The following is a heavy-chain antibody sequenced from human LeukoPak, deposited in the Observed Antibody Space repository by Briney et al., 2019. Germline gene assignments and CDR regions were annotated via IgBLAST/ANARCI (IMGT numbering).Heavy chain of an antibody. Sequence: SGTLSLTCAVYGGSFSGYYWSWIRQPPGKGLEWIGEINHSRSANYNPSLKSRVTISVDTSKNQFSLKLSSVTAADTAVYYCASLGGPGEIEDCSGGSCYPIRYGMDVWGQGTTVTVSS. CDR3: ASLGGPGEIEDCSGGSCYPIRYGMDV. D-gene: IGHD2-15*01. J-gene: IGHJ6*02. CDR2: INHSRSA. V-gene: IGHV4-34*01. CDR1: GGSFSGYY.